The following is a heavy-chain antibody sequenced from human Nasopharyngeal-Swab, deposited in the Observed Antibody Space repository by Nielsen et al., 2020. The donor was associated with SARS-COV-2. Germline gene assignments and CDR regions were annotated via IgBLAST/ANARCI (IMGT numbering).Heavy chain of an antibody. V-gene: IGHV3-21*01. CDR2: IGRYGTDI. CDR3: ARGTVFGLSNGMDV. J-gene: IGHJ6*02. D-gene: IGHD3-3*01. Sequence: RQGPGEGLEWVSSIGRYGTDIFHADSVKGRFSVFRDAANKSIYLQMRSLRAEDTAVYYCARGTVFGLSNGMDVWGQGTTVTVSS.